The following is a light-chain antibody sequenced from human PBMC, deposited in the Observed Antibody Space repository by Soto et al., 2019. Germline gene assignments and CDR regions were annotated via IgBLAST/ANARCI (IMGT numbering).Light chain of an antibody. Sequence: DIQMTQSPSTLSASVGDRVTITCRASQSISSWLAWYQQKPGKAPKLLISAASSLQSGVPSRFSGSGSGTDFTLTISSLQPEDFATYYCQQSYSTPPITFGQGTRLEIK. CDR2: AAS. CDR3: QQSYSTPPIT. J-gene: IGKJ5*01. CDR1: QSISSW. V-gene: IGKV1-39*01.